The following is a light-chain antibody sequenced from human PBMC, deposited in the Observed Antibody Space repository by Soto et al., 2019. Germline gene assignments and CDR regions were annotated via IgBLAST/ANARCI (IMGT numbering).Light chain of an antibody. CDR3: SSYTSSSTRV. V-gene: IGLV2-14*01. Sequence: QSALTKPASVSGSPGQSITISCTGTSSDVGGYNYVSWYQQHPGKAPKLMIYEVSNRPSGVSNRFSGSKSGNTASLTISGLQAEDEADDYCSSYTSSSTRVFGGGTKLTVL. J-gene: IGLJ3*02. CDR2: EVS. CDR1: SSDVGGYNY.